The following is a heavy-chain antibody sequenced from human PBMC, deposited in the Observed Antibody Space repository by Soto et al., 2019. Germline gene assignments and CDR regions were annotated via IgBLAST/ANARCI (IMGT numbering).Heavy chain of an antibody. V-gene: IGHV2-5*01. Sequence: QITLKESGPPLVNPTQTLTLTCTFSGFSLSTSGVGVGWIRQPPGKALEWLALIYWNDDKRYSPSLKSRLTITKDTSKNQVVLTMTNMDPVDTATYYCAHRLRDYSGYDYGWYFDLWGRGTLVTVSS. CDR3: AHRLRDYSGYDYGWYFDL. CDR2: IYWNDDK. D-gene: IGHD5-12*01. J-gene: IGHJ2*01. CDR1: GFSLSTSGVG.